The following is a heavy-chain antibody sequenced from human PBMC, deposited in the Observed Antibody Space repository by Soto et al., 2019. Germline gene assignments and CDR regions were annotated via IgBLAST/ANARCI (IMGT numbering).Heavy chain of an antibody. CDR1: GGTFSSYA. D-gene: IGHD5-18*01. J-gene: IGHJ6*02. Sequence: SVKVSFKASGGTFSSYAISWVRQAPGQGLEWMGGIIPIFGTANYAQKFQGRVTITADESTSTAYMELSSLRSEDTAVYYCARAPVDTAMVVPVYYYYGMDVWGQGTTVTVSS. CDR3: ARAPVDTAMVVPVYYYYGMDV. CDR2: IIPIFGTA. V-gene: IGHV1-69*13.